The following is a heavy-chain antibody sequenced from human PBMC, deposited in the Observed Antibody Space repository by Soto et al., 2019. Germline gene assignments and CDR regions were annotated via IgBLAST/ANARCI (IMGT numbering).Heavy chain of an antibody. Sequence: SETLSLTCTVSGGSISSYYWSWIRQPPGKGLEWIGYIYYSGSTNYNPSLKSRVTISVDTSKNQFSLKLSSVTAADTAVYYCARRVVVVPAAGGYYYYGMDVWGQGTTVTVSS. CDR1: GGSISSYY. CDR3: ARRVVVVPAAGGYYYYGMDV. V-gene: IGHV4-59*08. J-gene: IGHJ6*02. CDR2: IYYSGST. D-gene: IGHD2-2*01.